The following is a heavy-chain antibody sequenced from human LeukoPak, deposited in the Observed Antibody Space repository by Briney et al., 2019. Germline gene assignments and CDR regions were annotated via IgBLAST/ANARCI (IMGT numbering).Heavy chain of an antibody. D-gene: IGHD1-20*01. J-gene: IGHJ4*02. Sequence: SETLPLTCTVSGGSISSSSYYWGWIRQPPGKGLEWIGSIYYSGSTYYNPSLKSRVTISVDTSKNQFSLKLSSVTAADTAVYYCARVGNNSAYQRAFDYWGQGTLVTVSS. CDR3: ARVGNNSAYQRAFDY. CDR2: IYYSGST. V-gene: IGHV4-39*01. CDR1: GGSISSSSYY.